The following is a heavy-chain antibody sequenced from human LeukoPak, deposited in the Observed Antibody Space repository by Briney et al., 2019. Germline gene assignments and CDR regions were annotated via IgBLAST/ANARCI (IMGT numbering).Heavy chain of an antibody. J-gene: IGHJ4*02. V-gene: IGHV3-30*02. CDR1: GFTFDDYA. D-gene: IGHD1-26*01. CDR2: IRYDGSNK. CDR3: AKETIVGATFDY. Sequence: GGSLRLSCAASGFTFDDYAMHWVRQAPGKGLEWVAFIRYDGSNKYYADSVKGRFTISRDNSKNTLYLQMNSLRAEDTAVYYCAKETIVGATFDYWGQGTLVTVSS.